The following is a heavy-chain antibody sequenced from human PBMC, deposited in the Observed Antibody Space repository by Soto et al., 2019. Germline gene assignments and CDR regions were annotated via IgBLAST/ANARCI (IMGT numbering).Heavy chain of an antibody. D-gene: IGHD2-2*01. CDR1: GQSFSGHT. CDR2: ISQSGST. CDR3: ARGSGIAVIPGELEDVHYDY. Sequence: QVQLQQWGAGLLKPSETLSLTCAVYGQSFSGHTWSWIRQSPGKGLEWIGEISQSGSTYYNPSLKPRVTISADASTNQFSLTLNSVTAADTGVFYCARGSGIAVIPGELEDVHYDYWGQGTLVSVSS. V-gene: IGHV4-34*01. J-gene: IGHJ4*02.